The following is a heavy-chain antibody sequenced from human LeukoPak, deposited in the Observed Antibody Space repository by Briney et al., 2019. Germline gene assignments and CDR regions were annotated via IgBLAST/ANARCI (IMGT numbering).Heavy chain of an antibody. CDR1: GFTFSSYG. CDR2: ISSSSSTI. J-gene: IGHJ4*02. D-gene: IGHD5-12*01. Sequence: GGSLRLSCAASGFTFSSYGMSWVRQAPGKGLEWVSYISSSSSTIYYADSVKGRFTISRDNAKNSLYLQMNSLRAEDTAVYYCARGPSGYHNTGGQGTLVTVSS. CDR3: ARGPSGYHNT. V-gene: IGHV3-48*01.